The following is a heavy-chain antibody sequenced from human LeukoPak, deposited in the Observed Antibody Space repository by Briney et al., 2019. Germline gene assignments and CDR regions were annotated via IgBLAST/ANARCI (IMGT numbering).Heavy chain of an antibody. D-gene: IGHD3-10*01. CDR1: GFTFSSYA. CDR2: ISYDGSNK. CDR3: AKGSSRTSGPY. Sequence: GGSLRLSCAASGFTFSSYAMHWVRQAPGKGLEWVAGISYDGSNKYYADSVKGRFTISRDNSKNTLYLQMNSLRAEDTAVYFCAKGSSRTSGPYWGQGTPVTVSS. J-gene: IGHJ4*02. V-gene: IGHV3-30-3*01.